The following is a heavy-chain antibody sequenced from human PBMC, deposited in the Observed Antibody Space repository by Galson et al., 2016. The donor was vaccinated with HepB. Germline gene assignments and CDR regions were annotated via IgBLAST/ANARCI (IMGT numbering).Heavy chain of an antibody. CDR1: GDSFATYD. CDR2: MNPYTGDT. CDR3: ARGCDYSTYFANY. Sequence: SVKVSCKASGDSFATYDINWLRQATGQGLEWIGWMNPYTGDTGYVQKFQGRVTMTTNASISTAYMELSSLRSEDTAVYYCARGCDYSTYFANYWGQGTLVTASS. D-gene: IGHD4-11*01. V-gene: IGHV1-8*02. J-gene: IGHJ4*01.